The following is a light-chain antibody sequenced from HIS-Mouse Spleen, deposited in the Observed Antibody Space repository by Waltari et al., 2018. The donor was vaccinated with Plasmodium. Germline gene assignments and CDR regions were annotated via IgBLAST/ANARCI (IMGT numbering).Light chain of an antibody. CDR1: ALPKKY. V-gene: IGLV3-10*01. CDR3: YSTDSSGNHRV. Sequence: SYELTQPPSVSVSPGQTARITCSGDALPKKYAYWYQQKSGQAPALVIYEDSNRPSGSPERFSGSSSGTMATLTISGAQVEDEADYYCYSTDSSGNHRVFGGGTKLTVL. J-gene: IGLJ3*02. CDR2: EDS.